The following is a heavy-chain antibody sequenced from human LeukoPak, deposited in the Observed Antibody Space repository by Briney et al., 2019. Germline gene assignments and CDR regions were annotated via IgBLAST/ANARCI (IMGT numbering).Heavy chain of an antibody. CDR3: ARDGLGYYYDSSGYYPLPLDY. V-gene: IGHV3-33*01. D-gene: IGHD3-22*01. CDR1: GFTFSSYG. CDR2: IWYDGSNK. J-gene: IGHJ4*02. Sequence: PGGSLRLSCAASGFTFSSYGMPWVRQAPGKGLEWVAVIWYDGSNKYYADSVKGRFTISRDNSKNTLYLQMNSLRAEDTAVYYCARDGLGYYYDSSGYYPLPLDYWGQGTLVTVSS.